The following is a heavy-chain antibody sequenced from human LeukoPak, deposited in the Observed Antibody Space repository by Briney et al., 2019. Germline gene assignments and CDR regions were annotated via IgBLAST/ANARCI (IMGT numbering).Heavy chain of an antibody. J-gene: IGHJ4*02. CDR2: IYSGGST. V-gene: IGHV3-53*01. CDR1: RFTVSSNC. D-gene: IGHD5-18*01. CDR3: ARGGYSDY. Sequence: GGSLRLSCAASRFTVSSNCMSWVRQAPGKGLEWASVIYSGGSTYYADSVKGRFTISRDNSKNTLYLQMNSLRAEDTAVYYCARGGYSDYWGQGTLVTVSS.